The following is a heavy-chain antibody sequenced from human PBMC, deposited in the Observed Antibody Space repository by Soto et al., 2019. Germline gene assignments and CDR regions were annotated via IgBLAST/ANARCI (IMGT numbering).Heavy chain of an antibody. CDR3: AREDRRGYYPYYAFDF. CDR1: GFTFSSYT. Sequence: EVQLVESGGGLVQPGGSLRLSCAASGFTFSSYTMHWVRQAPGKGLEYVSAISSSGGSTYYANSVKGRFTISRDNSKNTLYIQMGSLRAEDMAVYYSAREDRRGYYPYYAFDFWGQGTMVTVSS. D-gene: IGHD3-22*01. CDR2: ISSSGGST. V-gene: IGHV3-64*01. J-gene: IGHJ3*01.